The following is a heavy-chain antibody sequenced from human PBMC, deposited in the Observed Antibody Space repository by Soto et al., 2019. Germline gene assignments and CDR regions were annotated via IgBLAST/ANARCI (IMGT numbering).Heavy chain of an antibody. CDR2: MNPINGAT. D-gene: IGHD6-13*01. CDR3: GRGPSPRAPAGGTPYYYAMDV. Sequence: ASVKVSCKASGYDFTAYDINWVRQASGQGLEWMGWMNPINGATGSARRFQGRVSMTRNTATATAYLELTSLRSDDSAVYYCGRGPSPRAPAGGTPYYYAMDVWGHGTTVTVS. J-gene: IGHJ6*02. V-gene: IGHV1-8*02. CDR1: GYDFTAYD.